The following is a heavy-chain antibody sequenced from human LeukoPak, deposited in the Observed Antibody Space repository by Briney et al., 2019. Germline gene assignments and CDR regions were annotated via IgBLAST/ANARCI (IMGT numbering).Heavy chain of an antibody. V-gene: IGHV3-23*01. CDR1: GFTFSSYA. CDR2: ISGSGGST. D-gene: IGHD2-2*02. J-gene: IGHJ4*02. CDR3: AKGLGYCSSTSCYIENFDY. Sequence: GESLRLSCAASGFTFSSYAMSWVRQAPGKGLEWVSAISGSGGSTYYADSVKGRFTISRDNSKNTLYPQMNSLRAEDTAVYYCAKGLGYCSSTSCYIENFDYWGQGTLVTVSS.